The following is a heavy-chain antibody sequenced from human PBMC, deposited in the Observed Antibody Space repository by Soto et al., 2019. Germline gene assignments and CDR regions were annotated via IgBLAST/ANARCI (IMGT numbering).Heavy chain of an antibody. Sequence: QVTLKESGPVLVKPTETLTLTCTVSGFSLSNAMVGVSWIRQSPGKALEWLAHILSSGEKPYSTSLKSRVTIXKXXSRSQVVLTMTRMDPVDTATYYCARISQYAYDFDYWGQGTLVTVSS. D-gene: IGHD2-2*01. V-gene: IGHV2-26*01. CDR3: ARISQYAYDFDY. J-gene: IGHJ4*02. CDR2: ILSSGEK. CDR1: GFSLSNAMVG.